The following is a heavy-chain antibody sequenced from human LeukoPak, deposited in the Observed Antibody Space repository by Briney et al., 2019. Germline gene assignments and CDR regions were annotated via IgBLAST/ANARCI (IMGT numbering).Heavy chain of an antibody. D-gene: IGHD3-10*01. CDR2: ISSSSSYI. CDR1: GFTFSSYS. Sequence: PGGSLRLSCAASGFTFSSYSMNWVRPAPGKGLEWFSSISSSSSYIYYADSVKGRFTISGDNAKNSLYLQMNSLRDEDTAVYYCARNPGSGSFPHPIWGQGTMVAVSS. J-gene: IGHJ3*02. V-gene: IGHV3-21*01. CDR3: ARNPGSGSFPHPI.